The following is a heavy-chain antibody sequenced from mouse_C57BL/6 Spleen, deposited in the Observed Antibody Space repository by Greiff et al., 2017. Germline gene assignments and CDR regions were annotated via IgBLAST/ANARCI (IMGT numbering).Heavy chain of an antibody. CDR1: GFTFSSYT. CDR2: ISGGGGNT. D-gene: IGHD2-3*01. Sequence: DVKLVESGGGLVKPGGSLKLSCAASGFTFSSYTMSWVRQTPEKRLEWVATISGGGGNTYYPDSVKGRFTISRDNAKNTLYLQMSSLRSEDTALYYCARQDYDGLDYWGQGTTLTVSS. J-gene: IGHJ2*01. CDR3: ARQDYDGLDY. V-gene: IGHV5-9*01.